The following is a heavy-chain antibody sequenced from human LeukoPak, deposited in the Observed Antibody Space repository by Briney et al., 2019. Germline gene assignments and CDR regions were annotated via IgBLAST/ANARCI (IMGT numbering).Heavy chain of an antibody. CDR3: ARGSNRYSSGWSYYFDY. Sequence: PGGSLRLSCAASGFTFSSYSMNWVRQAPGKGLEWVSSISSSSSYIYYADSVKGRFTISRDNAKNSLYLQMNSLRAEDTAVYYCARGSNRYSSGWSYYFDYWGQGTLVTVSS. D-gene: IGHD6-19*01. V-gene: IGHV3-21*01. CDR2: ISSSSSYI. CDR1: GFTFSSYS. J-gene: IGHJ4*02.